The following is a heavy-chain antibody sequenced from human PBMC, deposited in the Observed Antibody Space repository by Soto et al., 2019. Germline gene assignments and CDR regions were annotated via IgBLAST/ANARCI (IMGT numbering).Heavy chain of an antibody. CDR2: INHSGST. V-gene: IGHV4-34*01. J-gene: IGHJ5*02. CDR3: ARGGSSPQPNWFDP. CDR1: GGSFSGYY. Sequence: SETLSLTCAVYGGSFSGYYWSWIRQPPGKGLEWIGEINHSGSTNYDPSLKSRVTISVDTSKNQFSLKLSSVTAADTAVYYCARGGSSPQPNWFDPWGQGTLVTVSS. D-gene: IGHD6-13*01.